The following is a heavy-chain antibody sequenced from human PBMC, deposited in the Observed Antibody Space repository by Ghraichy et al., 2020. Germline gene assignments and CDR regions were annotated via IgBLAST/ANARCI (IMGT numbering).Heavy chain of an antibody. D-gene: IGHD5-24*01. Sequence: GGSLRLSCAASGFTLSSYEMCWVRQVPGKGLEWISYMSSSGGITHYADSVKGRFTISRDNARNSLYLQMDSLRAEDTAIYFCARDGGDGHSYDAFDFWGQGTMVTVSS. V-gene: IGHV3-48*03. CDR1: GFTLSSYE. CDR3: ARDGGDGHSYDAFDF. J-gene: IGHJ3*01. CDR2: MSSSGGIT.